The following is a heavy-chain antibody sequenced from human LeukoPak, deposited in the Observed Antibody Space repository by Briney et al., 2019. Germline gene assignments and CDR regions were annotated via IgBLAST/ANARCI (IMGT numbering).Heavy chain of an antibody. CDR1: GGSFSVFY. V-gene: IGHV4-34*01. CDR3: ARFYGLGYFDY. D-gene: IGHD4-17*01. Sequence: SDTLALNCAVYGGSFSVFYCRWVRQPPAYGLEWIGEINHSGSTNYNPSLKSRVTISVDTSKNQFSLKLSSVTAADTAVYYCARFYGLGYFDYWGQGTLVTVSS. CDR2: INHSGST. J-gene: IGHJ4*02.